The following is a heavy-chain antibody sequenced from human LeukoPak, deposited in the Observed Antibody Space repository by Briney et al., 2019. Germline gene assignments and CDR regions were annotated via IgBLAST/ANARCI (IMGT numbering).Heavy chain of an antibody. Sequence: SETLSLTCTVSGGSISSSSYYWGWIRQPPGKGLEWIGSIYYSGSTYYNPSLKSRVTISVDTSKNQFSLKLSSVTAADTAVYYCARGDSSSWYLNWFDPRGQGTLVTVSS. V-gene: IGHV4-39*07. CDR3: ARGDSSSWYLNWFDP. D-gene: IGHD6-13*01. CDR1: GGSISSSSYY. CDR2: IYYSGST. J-gene: IGHJ5*02.